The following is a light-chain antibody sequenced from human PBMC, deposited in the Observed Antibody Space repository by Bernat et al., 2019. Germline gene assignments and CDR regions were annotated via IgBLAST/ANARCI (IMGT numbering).Light chain of an antibody. Sequence: QSVLTQPPSVSGTPGQRVTISCSGSSSNIGSNSVYWYQQLPGTAPKLLIYSNNQRPSGVPDRFSGSKSGTSASLAISGLRSEDEADYYCASWDDSLSGLWVFGGGTKLTVL. J-gene: IGLJ3*02. CDR2: SNN. V-gene: IGLV1-47*02. CDR3: ASWDDSLSGLWV. CDR1: SSNIGSNS.